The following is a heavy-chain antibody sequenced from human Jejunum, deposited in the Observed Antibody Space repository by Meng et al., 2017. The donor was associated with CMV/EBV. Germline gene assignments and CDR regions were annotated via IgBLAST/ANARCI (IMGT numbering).Heavy chain of an antibody. D-gene: IGHD3-10*01. CDR2: IYSGGST. V-gene: IGHV3-53*01. CDR1: GFYVSSNC. J-gene: IGHJ4*02. CDR3: ARRDEGYGPFDY. Sequence: QQMGSRRGRIHPRGSLRTSCVVSGFYVSSNCKNVVRQAPGKGLEWFTVIYSGGSTYYADSVKGRFTISRDNSNYMLYLQMNSLRAEDTAVYYCARRDEGYGPFDYWGQGTLVTVSS.